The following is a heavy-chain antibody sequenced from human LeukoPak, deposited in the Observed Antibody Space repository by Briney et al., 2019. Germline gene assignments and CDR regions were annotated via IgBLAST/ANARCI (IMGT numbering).Heavy chain of an antibody. CDR3: AVTYYDILTRLPLFDP. D-gene: IGHD3-9*01. V-gene: IGHV4-4*02. CDR2: IYHSGST. Sequence: PSETLSLTCAVSGGSISSSNWWSWVRQPPGKGLEWIGEIYHSGSTNYNPSLKSRVTISVDKSKNQFSLKLSSVTAADTAVYYCAVTYYDILTRLPLFDPWGQGTLVTVSS. CDR1: GGSISSSNW. J-gene: IGHJ5*02.